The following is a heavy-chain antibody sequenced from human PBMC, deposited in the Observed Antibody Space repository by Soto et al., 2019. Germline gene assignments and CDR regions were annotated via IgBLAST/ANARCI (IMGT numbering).Heavy chain of an antibody. CDR2: ISTYNGNT. J-gene: IGHJ4*02. CDR1: GYPFPSYG. V-gene: IGHV1-18*04. CDR3: ARANDMVATSLDY. Sequence: QVQLVQSGVEVKRPGAPVKVSCTTSGYPFPSYGFTWVRQAPGQGLEWLGWISTYNGNTKYAQELQGRFSLTADTAPRAAYMGLRSLRVDETGVYFCARANDMVATSLDYWGQGTLVTV. D-gene: IGHD5-12*01.